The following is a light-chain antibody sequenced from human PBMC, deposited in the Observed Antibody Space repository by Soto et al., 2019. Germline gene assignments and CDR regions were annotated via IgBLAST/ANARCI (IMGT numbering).Light chain of an antibody. CDR2: DAS. J-gene: IGKJ2*01. Sequence: EMVMTQSPATLSVSPGERATLSCRASQSVSSNLAWYQQKPGQAPRLLIYDASTRATGIPARFSGSGSGTEFTPTISRLQSKDFAVYYCQQYNNWPPGTFGQGTKLEIK. CDR1: QSVSSN. CDR3: QQYNNWPPGT. V-gene: IGKV3-15*01.